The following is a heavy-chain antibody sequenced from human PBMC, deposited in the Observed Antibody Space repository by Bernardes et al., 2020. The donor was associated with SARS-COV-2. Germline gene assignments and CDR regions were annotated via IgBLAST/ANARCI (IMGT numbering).Heavy chain of an antibody. D-gene: IGHD5-12*01. CDR1: GYTFTSYG. J-gene: IGHJ5*02. CDR3: ATVVGYSYGGGWFDP. V-gene: IGHV1-18*01. CDR2: ISGYDGNT. Sequence: ASVKVSCKASGYTFTSYGISWVRQAPGQGLEWVGWISGYDGNTNYAQKFHGRVTMTTDTSTSTAYMELRSLRSDDTAVYYCATVVGYSYGGGWFDPWGQGTLVIVSS.